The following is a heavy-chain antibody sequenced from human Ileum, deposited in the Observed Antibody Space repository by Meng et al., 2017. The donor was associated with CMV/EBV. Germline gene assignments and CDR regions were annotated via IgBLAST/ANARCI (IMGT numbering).Heavy chain of an antibody. CDR3: ARAARKVGATTGLFDY. V-gene: IGHV4-59*01. CDR1: GGSISSYY. CDR2: TYYSGST. Sequence: GSLRLSCTVSGGSISSYYWSWNRHLPGKGLEWVGYTYYSGSTNYHPSHKSRVTISVDTSKNQFSLKLGSVTAADTAVYYCARAARKVGATTGLFDYWGQGTMVTVSS. J-gene: IGHJ4*03. D-gene: IGHD1-26*01.